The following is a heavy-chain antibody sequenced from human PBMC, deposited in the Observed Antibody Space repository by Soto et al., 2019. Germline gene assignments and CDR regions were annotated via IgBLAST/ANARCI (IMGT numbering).Heavy chain of an antibody. D-gene: IGHD6-13*01. J-gene: IGHJ4*02. CDR3: ARLQAAAGDNDLTFDY. V-gene: IGHV5-51*01. CDR1: GYSFTSQW. Sequence: PGESLKISCKGSGYSFTSQWIGWVRQMPGKGLEWMGIIYPGDSDIRYSPSFQGQVTISADKSISTAYLQWSSLKASDTVMYYCARLQAAAGDNDLTFDYWGQGTLVTVSS. CDR2: IYPGDSDI.